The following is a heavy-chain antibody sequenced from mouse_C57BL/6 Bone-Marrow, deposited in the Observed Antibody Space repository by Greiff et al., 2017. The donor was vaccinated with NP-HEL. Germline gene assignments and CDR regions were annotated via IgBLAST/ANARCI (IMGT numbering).Heavy chain of an antibody. Sequence: DVQLVESEGGLVQPGSSMKLSCTASGFTFSDYYMAWVRQVPEKGLEWVANINYDGSSTYYLDSLTSRFIISRDNAKNILYLQMSSLKSEDTATYYCAREYGSPYWYFDVWGTGTTVTVSS. CDR3: AREYGSPYWYFDV. V-gene: IGHV5-16*01. CDR2: INYDGSST. J-gene: IGHJ1*03. D-gene: IGHD1-1*01. CDR1: GFTFSDYY.